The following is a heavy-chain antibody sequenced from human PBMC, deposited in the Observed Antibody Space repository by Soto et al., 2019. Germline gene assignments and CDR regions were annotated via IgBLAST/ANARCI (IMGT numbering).Heavy chain of an antibody. V-gene: IGHV3-23*01. D-gene: IGHD3-22*01. CDR2: ISATGVKT. J-gene: IGHJ4*02. CDR1: GFTFSNYA. Sequence: GGSLRLSCAASGFTFSNYAMNWVRQAPGKGLEWVSGISATGVKTYSADSVKGRFTMSRDNSKDTVYLEMNSLRAEDTAVYYCTKSRSAMIYYFDGWGLGAQITVSS. CDR3: TKSRSAMIYYFDG.